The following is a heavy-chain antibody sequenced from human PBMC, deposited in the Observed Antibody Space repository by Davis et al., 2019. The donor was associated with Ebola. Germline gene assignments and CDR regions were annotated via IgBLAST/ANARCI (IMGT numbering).Heavy chain of an antibody. V-gene: IGHV3-20*04. J-gene: IGHJ4*02. D-gene: IGHD5-12*01. CDR1: GFIFDDYG. Sequence: GESLKISCAASGFIFDDYGMSWVRQVTGKGLEWVSGISWSAGDIGYADSVKGRFTISRDNAKNSLYLQMNSLRAEDTAVYYCARESSDYDYRLDYWGQGTLVTVSS. CDR2: ISWSAGDI. CDR3: ARESSDYDYRLDY.